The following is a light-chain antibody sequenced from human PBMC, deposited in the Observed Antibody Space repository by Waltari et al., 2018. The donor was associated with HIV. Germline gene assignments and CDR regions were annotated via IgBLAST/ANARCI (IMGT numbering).Light chain of an antibody. CDR1: QSISTS. J-gene: IGKJ3*01. Sequence: SPSSLSASVGDRVTISCRTSQSISTSLNWYQQKRGKAPELLIHTASTLQTGVPSRFSGSGSGTDFTLTISSLQVEDFATYYCQQSYSYPLTFGPGTKVDIK. CDR3: QQSYSYPLT. CDR2: TAS. V-gene: IGKV1-39*01.